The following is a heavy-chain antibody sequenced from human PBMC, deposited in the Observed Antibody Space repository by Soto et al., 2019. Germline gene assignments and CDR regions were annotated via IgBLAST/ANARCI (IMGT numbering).Heavy chain of an antibody. D-gene: IGHD3-22*01. CDR1: GFTFSNYA. CDR2: ISGGGGST. V-gene: IGHV3-23*01. Sequence: VQLLESGGNLVQPGGSLRLSCAASGFTFSNYAMSWVRQAPGKGLEWVSGISGGGGSTYYADSVKGRFTISRDNSKNTLYLQMNSLGAEDTAVYYCAKFDSGSYYYSAVHYWGQGTLVTVSS. CDR3: AKFDSGSYYYSAVHY. J-gene: IGHJ4*02.